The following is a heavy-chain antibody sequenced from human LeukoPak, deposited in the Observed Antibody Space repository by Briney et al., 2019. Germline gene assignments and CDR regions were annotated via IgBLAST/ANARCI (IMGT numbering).Heavy chain of an antibody. D-gene: IGHD3-10*01. V-gene: IGHV1-18*01. Sequence: ASVKVSCKASGYTFSSYGISWLRQAPGQGLEWMGWISGYNGNTNYAQKFQDRVTMTTDKSTSTAYMELRSLRSDDTAVYYCARAHPHFGDLWNDYWGQGTPVTVSS. CDR2: ISGYNGNT. CDR1: GYTFSSYG. CDR3: ARAHPHFGDLWNDY. J-gene: IGHJ4*02.